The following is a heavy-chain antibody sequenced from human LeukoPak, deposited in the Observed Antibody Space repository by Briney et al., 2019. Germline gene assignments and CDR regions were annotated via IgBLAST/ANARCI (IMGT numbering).Heavy chain of an antibody. CDR3: TKVIRGNSGDDYDD. V-gene: IGHV3-30*03. J-gene: IGHJ4*02. CDR2: ISSDGNNK. CDR1: GVTFRSYG. D-gene: IGHD5-12*01. Sequence: GGSLRLSCAASGVTFRSYGMHWVRQAPGKGLEWVALISSDGNNKLYGGSVRGRFTISRDDSKSTLYLQMNSLRAEDTAVYCTTKVIRGNSGDDYDDWGQGTLVTVSS.